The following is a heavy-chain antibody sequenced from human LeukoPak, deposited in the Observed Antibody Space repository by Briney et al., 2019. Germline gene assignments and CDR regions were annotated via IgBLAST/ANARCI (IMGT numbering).Heavy chain of an antibody. J-gene: IGHJ6*02. CDR1: GGSFSGYY. V-gene: IGHV4-34*01. CDR3: ARGRGAPGGYYYYGMDV. Sequence: SETLSLTCAVYGGSFSGYYWSWIRQPPGKGLEWIGEINHSGSTNYNPSLKSRVTISVDTSKNQFSLKLSSVTAADTAVYYCARGRGAPGGYYYYGMDVWGQGTTVTVSS. D-gene: IGHD3-10*01. CDR2: INHSGST.